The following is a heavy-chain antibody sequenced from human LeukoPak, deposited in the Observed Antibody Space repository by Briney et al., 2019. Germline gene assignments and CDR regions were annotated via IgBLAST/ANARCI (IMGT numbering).Heavy chain of an antibody. CDR1: GYSFTNYW. Sequence: PGESLKISCKGSGYSFTNYWIGWVRQMPGKGLEWMGIIYPGDSDTRYSPSFQGQVTISADKSISTVYLQWSSLKASDTAMYYCARRTDRSFWHLDYWGQGTLVTVSS. J-gene: IGHJ4*02. V-gene: IGHV5-51*01. CDR2: IYPGDSDT. CDR3: ARRTDRSFWHLDY.